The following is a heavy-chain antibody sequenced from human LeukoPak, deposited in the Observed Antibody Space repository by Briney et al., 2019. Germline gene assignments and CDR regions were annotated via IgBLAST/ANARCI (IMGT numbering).Heavy chain of an antibody. J-gene: IGHJ6*02. CDR2: IFTNGDIT. Sequence: PGGSLRLSCSASGFTLSSYPMHWVRQAPGKGLEYVSTIFTNGDITSYAASVKGRFTTSRDNSKNILYLQMSSLRPEDTAVYYCVKSPSDGLDVWGQGATVSVSS. V-gene: IGHV3-64D*09. CDR3: VKSPSDGLDV. CDR1: GFTLSSYP.